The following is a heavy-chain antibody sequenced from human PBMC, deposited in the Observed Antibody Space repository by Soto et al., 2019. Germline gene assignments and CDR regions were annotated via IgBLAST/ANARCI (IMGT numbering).Heavy chain of an antibody. V-gene: IGHV3-30*03. CDR1: GFTFSSYA. CDR3: KRGVYCRSTTCSTGMDV. D-gene: IGHD2-2*01. Sequence: SLRLSCADSGFTFSSYAMHWVRQAPGKGLEWVAIISDDGSSKHYADSVNGRFTISRDNSKNTLYLQMNSLRGEDKAVYYCKRGVYCRSTTCSTGMDVWGQGTSVTVSS. J-gene: IGHJ6*02. CDR2: ISDDGSSK.